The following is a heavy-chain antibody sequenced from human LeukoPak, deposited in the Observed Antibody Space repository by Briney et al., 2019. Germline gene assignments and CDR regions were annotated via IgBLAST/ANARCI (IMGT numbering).Heavy chain of an antibody. CDR2: ISPNSGDT. CDR3: ARDISKPGAY. CDR1: GYTFTGYY. D-gene: IGHD1-14*01. J-gene: IGHJ4*02. V-gene: IGHV1-2*02. Sequence: ASVKVSCKASGYTFTGYYMHWVRQAPGQGLEWMGWISPNSGDTTYAQKFQGRVTMTRDTSISTAYMGLSRLRSDDTAVYYCARDISKPGAYWGQGTLVTVSS.